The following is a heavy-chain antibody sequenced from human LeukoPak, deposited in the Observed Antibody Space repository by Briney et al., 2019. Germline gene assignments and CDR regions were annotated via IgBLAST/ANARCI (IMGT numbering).Heavy chain of an antibody. V-gene: IGHV4-38-2*01. CDR3: TGHGPSGSYYRETKIDY. CDR1: GYSISSGYY. Sequence: SETLSLTCAVSGYSISSGYYWGWIRQPPGKGLEWIGSIYYSGSTYYNPSLKSRVTISVDTSKNQSSLKLSSVTAADTAVYYCTGHGPSGSYYRETKIDYWGQGTLVTVSS. J-gene: IGHJ4*02. D-gene: IGHD1-26*01. CDR2: IYYSGST.